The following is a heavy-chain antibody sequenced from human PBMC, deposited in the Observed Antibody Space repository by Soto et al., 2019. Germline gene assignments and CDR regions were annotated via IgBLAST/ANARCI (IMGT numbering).Heavy chain of an antibody. CDR1: GGSISSSNW. CDR3: ARDRSGWELQD. V-gene: IGHV4-4*02. CDR2: IYHSGST. D-gene: IGHD1-26*01. Sequence: SETLSPTCAVSGGSISSSNWWSWVRQPPGKGLEWIGEIYHSGSTNYNPSLKSRVTVSVDKSKNQFSLKLSSVTAADTAVYYCARDRSGWELQDWGQGTLVTVSS. J-gene: IGHJ4*02.